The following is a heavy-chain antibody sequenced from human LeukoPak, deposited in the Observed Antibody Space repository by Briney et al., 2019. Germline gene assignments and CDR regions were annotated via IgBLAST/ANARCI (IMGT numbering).Heavy chain of an antibody. CDR3: ARRAGAPDFDV. D-gene: IGHD3-10*01. Sequence: PETLSLTCTVSGGPFVGYYWTWIRQPPGKGLEWIGEITHSGGGNYNPSLKSRVTISVDSSQNRFSLKVLSVTAADTAVYYCARRAGAPDFDVWGLGTLVSVSS. CDR1: GGPFVGYY. CDR2: ITHSGGG. J-gene: IGHJ4*02. V-gene: IGHV4-34*01.